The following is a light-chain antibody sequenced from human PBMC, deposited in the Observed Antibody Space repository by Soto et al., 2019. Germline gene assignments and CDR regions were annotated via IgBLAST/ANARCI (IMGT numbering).Light chain of an antibody. Sequence: SYELTQPPSLAVAPGQTARISCGGNNIGSKSVHWYQQKPGQAPVLVVYDDSDRPSGIPERFSGSKSGNSATLTISGVEAGDEADYYCQVWESTSDHYVFGTGTKVTVL. V-gene: IGLV3-21*02. CDR1: NIGSKS. CDR2: DDS. CDR3: QVWESTSDHYV. J-gene: IGLJ1*01.